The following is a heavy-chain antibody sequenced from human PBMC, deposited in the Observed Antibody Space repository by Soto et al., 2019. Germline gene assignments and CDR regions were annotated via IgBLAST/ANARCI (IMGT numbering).Heavy chain of an antibody. J-gene: IGHJ4*02. CDR3: AKGGRQWLVTSDFNY. V-gene: IGHV3-30*18. CDR1: GFTFSDYA. D-gene: IGHD6-19*01. Sequence: VQLVESGGGVVQPGRSLRLSCAASGFTFSDYAMHRVRQAPGKGLEWVAVVSHDGRSTHYADSVKGRFTISRDSSKNTVSLEMTSLRAEDTAVYYCAKGGRQWLVTSDFNYWGQGALVTVSS. CDR2: VSHDGRST.